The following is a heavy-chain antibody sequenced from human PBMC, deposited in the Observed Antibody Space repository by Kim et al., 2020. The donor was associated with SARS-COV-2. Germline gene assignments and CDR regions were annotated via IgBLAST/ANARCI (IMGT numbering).Heavy chain of an antibody. V-gene: IGHV1-46*02. CDR3: ARDHLRATWGFDY. Sequence: ASVKVSCKASGSTFNTYYMHWVRQAPGQGLEWMGIINPSGGGTTYAQNFQGRLTMTRDTSTSTVYMELSSLRSEDTAVYYCARDHLRATWGFDYWGQGTRVTVST. J-gene: IGHJ4*02. CDR2: INPSGGGT. CDR1: GSTFNTYY. D-gene: IGHD3-16*01.